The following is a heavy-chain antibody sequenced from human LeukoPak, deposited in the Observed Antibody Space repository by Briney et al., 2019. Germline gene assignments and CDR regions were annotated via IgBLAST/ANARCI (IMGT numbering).Heavy chain of an antibody. J-gene: IGHJ4*02. D-gene: IGHD1-26*01. CDR1: GGSFSSYY. V-gene: IGHV4-59*01. Sequence: SETLSLTCTVSGGSFSSYYWSWIRQPPGKRLEWIGYISYSGSADYNPSLKSRVTISIDTSKNQFSLNLSSVTAADTAMYYCASGSESWGLLPKFYFDFWGQGTLVTVSS. CDR2: ISYSGSA. CDR3: ASGSESWGLLPKFYFDF.